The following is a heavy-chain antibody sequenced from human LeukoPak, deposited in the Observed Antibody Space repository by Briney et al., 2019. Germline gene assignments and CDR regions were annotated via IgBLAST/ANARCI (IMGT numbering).Heavy chain of an antibody. Sequence: GGSLRLSCVGSGFTFSSYSIHGVRQSPGKGVEWVAVMSFDGTTKHYADSVKGRFFISRDTPMNTVHLQLNSLRPEDTAVFYCAKVKAERRTLTPYFDYWGQGALVTVSS. D-gene: IGHD1-1*01. CDR1: GFTFSSYS. CDR2: MSFDGTTK. J-gene: IGHJ4*02. V-gene: IGHV3-30*18. CDR3: AKVKAERRTLTPYFDY.